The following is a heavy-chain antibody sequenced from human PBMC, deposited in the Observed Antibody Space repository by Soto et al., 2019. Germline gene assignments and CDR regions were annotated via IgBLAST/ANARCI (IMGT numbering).Heavy chain of an antibody. CDR2: IPYDGSNK. CDR3: AGAPVIDDAFDI. Sequence: PGGSLRLSCAASGFTFSSYAMHWVRQAPGKGLEWVAVIPYDGSNKYYADSVKGRFTISRDNSKNTLCLQMNSLRAEDTAVYYCAGAPVIDDAFDIWGQGTMVTVSS. D-gene: IGHD2-21*01. CDR1: GFTFSSYA. V-gene: IGHV3-30-3*01. J-gene: IGHJ3*02.